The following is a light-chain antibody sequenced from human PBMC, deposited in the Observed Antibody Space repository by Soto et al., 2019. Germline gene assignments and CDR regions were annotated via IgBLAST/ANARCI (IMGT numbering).Light chain of an antibody. V-gene: IGLV3-21*04. CDR1: NIGSKS. CDR2: YDS. Sequence: SYELTQPPSVSVAPGKTARITCGGNNIGSKSVHWYQQKPGQAPVLVIYYDSDRPSGIPERFSGSNSGNTATLTISSVEAGDDASYYCQVWDSSSDHWVFGGGTKLTVL. CDR3: QVWDSSSDHWV. J-gene: IGLJ3*02.